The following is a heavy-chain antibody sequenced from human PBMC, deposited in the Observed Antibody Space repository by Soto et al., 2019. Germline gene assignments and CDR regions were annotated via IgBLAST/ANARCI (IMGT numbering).Heavy chain of an antibody. CDR1: GGSISSHY. CDR3: TRGGDPYKTGH. Sequence: SETLSLTCAVSGGSISSHYWNWVRQTPGKGLEWIGCIYFTGSTIYNPSLKSRVTMSVDTSKNQFSLRLTSVTTADTAIYYSTRGGDPYKTGHWGQGTLVTVSS. D-gene: IGHD2-21*02. J-gene: IGHJ4*02. CDR2: IYFTGST. V-gene: IGHV4-59*11.